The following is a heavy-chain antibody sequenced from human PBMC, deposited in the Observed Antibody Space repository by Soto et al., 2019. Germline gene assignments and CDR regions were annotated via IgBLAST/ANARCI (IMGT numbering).Heavy chain of an antibody. J-gene: IGHJ4*02. CDR2: ISGSGGST. Sequence: GGSLRLSCAASGFTFSSYAMSWVRQAPGKGLEWVSAISGSGGSTYYADSVKGRFTISRDNSKNTLYLQMNSLRAEDTAVYYCAKDRGGYGRNLYYFDYWGQGTLVTVSS. CDR3: AKDRGGYGRNLYYFDY. D-gene: IGHD5-18*01. V-gene: IGHV3-23*01. CDR1: GFTFSSYA.